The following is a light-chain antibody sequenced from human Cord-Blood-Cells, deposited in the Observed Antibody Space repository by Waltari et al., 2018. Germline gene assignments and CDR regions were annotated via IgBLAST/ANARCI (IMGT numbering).Light chain of an antibody. V-gene: IGKV1-27*01. CDR3: QKYNSVPRT. Sequence: DIQMTQSPSSLAASVGGRVTITCLASQGISKYLAWYQQKPGKVPKLLIYAASTFQSGVPSRFSGSGSGTDFTLTISSLQPEDVATYYCQKYNSVPRTFGQGTKVEIK. J-gene: IGKJ1*01. CDR1: QGISKY. CDR2: AAS.